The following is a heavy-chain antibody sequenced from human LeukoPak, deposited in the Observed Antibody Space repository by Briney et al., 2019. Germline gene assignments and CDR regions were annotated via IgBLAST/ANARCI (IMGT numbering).Heavy chain of an antibody. Sequence: ASVKVSCKASGYTFIDYHIHWVRQAPGQGLEWMGWINPNSGGTNYAQKFQGRVTMTRDTSISTAYMELSRLRSDDTAVYYCAREVGGWGSSGYQGYWGQGTLVTVSS. V-gene: IGHV1-2*02. D-gene: IGHD3-22*01. CDR3: AREVGGWGSSGYQGY. CDR1: GYTFIDYH. CDR2: INPNSGGT. J-gene: IGHJ4*02.